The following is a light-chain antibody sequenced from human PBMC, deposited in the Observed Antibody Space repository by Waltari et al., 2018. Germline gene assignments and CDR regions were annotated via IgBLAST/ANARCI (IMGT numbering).Light chain of an antibody. CDR1: QTVRSY. Sequence: EIVLTQSPATLSLSPGERATLSCRASQTVRSYLAWYQPKPGQAPRLLIFDASSRAPGIPAKFSGSGSGTDFTLTVSNLEPEDFAVYYCQQRSNWPYTFGQGTRVEIK. V-gene: IGKV3-11*01. CDR2: DAS. CDR3: QQRSNWPYT. J-gene: IGKJ2*01.